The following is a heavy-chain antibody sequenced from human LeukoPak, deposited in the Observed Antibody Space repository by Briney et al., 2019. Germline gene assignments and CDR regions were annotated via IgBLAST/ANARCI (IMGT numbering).Heavy chain of an antibody. V-gene: IGHV3-21*01. D-gene: IGHD3-10*01. CDR1: GFTFSSYS. CDR3: ASFYRPYYYGSGSYYPLDY. CDR2: ISSSSSYI. Sequence: PGGSLRLSCAASGFTFSSYSMNWVRQAPGKGLEWVSSISSSSSYIYYADSVKGRFTISRDNAKNSLYLQMNSLRAEDTAVYYCASFYRPYYYGSGSYYPLDYWGQGTLVTVSS. J-gene: IGHJ4*02.